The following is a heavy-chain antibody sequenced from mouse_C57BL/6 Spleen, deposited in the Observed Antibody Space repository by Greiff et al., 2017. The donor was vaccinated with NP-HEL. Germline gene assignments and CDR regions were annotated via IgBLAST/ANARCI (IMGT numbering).Heavy chain of an antibody. Sequence: VQLVESGAELVRPGASVTLSCKASGYTFTDYEMHWVKQTPVHGLEWIGAIDPETGGTAYNQKFKGKAILTADKSSSTAYMELRSLTSEDSAVYYCTGPGNFDYWGQGTTLTVSS. J-gene: IGHJ2*01. CDR1: GYTFTDYE. V-gene: IGHV1-15*01. CDR3: TGPGNFDY. CDR2: IDPETGGT.